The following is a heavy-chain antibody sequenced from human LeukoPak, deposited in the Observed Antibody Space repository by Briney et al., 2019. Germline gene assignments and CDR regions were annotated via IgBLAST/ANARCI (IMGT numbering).Heavy chain of an antibody. J-gene: IGHJ4*02. CDR2: IRYDGSTK. CDR1: GFSFSGYG. D-gene: IGHD4-17*01. Sequence: PGGTLRLSCAASGFSFSGYGMHWVRQVPGKGPEWVAFIRYDGSTKFYTDSVKGRSAISKDNSKNTLSLQMTSLRTEDTAVYYCAALHTGTFVDYWGQGTLVTVSS. CDR3: AALHTGTFVDY. V-gene: IGHV3-30*02.